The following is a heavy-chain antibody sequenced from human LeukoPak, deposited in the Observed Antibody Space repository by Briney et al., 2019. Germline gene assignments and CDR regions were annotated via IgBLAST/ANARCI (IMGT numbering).Heavy chain of an antibody. Sequence: GGSLRLSCAASGFTFSSFEMNWVRQAPGRGLERLSHISTSGSTKYYANSVKGRFTISRDNAENSVCLQMSSLTAEDTGLYYCARDATTAVGWVYMDVWGKGTTVTISS. CDR3: ARDATTAVGWVYMDV. CDR2: ISTSGSTK. V-gene: IGHV3-48*03. D-gene: IGHD6-13*01. CDR1: GFTFSSFE. J-gene: IGHJ6*03.